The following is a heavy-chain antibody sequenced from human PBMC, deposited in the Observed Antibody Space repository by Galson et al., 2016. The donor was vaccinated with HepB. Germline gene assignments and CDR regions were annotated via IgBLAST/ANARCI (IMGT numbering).Heavy chain of an antibody. CDR3: ARALPGNLRASDV. Sequence: SVKVSCKGSGYVFSNFGITWVRQAPGQRLEWMGMISVFNGDTNYAQKFQGRVSMTTDSSANTAYMDLGSLSSDDTAVYYCARALPGNLRASDVWGQGTLVSVSS. V-gene: IGHV1-18*01. CDR2: ISVFNGDT. D-gene: IGHD1-14*01. CDR1: GYVFSNFG. J-gene: IGHJ3*01.